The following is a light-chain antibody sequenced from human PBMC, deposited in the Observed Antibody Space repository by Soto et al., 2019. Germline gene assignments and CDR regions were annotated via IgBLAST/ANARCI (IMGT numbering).Light chain of an antibody. J-gene: IGLJ1*01. CDR1: SSDVGGYNY. Sequence: QSALTQPASVSGSPGQSITISCTGTSSDVGGYNYVSWYQQHPGRAPKLMIYDVSFRPSGVSNRFSGSKSGNTASLPISGLQAEDEADYYCCPYTSVTTPDYVFGTWTKLTVL. CDR3: CPYTSVTTPDYV. V-gene: IGLV2-14*03. CDR2: DVS.